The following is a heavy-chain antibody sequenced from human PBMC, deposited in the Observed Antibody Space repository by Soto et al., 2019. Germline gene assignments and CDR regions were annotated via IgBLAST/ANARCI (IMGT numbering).Heavy chain of an antibody. J-gene: IGHJ3*02. D-gene: IGHD3-22*01. CDR2: ISYDGSNK. CDR1: GFTFSSYG. Sequence: LRLSCAASGFTFSSYGMHWVRQAPGKGLEWVAVISYDGSNKYYADSVKGRFTISRDNSKNTLYLQMNSLRAEDTAVYYCAKVYDSSGYYPFWDAFDIWGQGTMVTV. V-gene: IGHV3-30*18. CDR3: AKVYDSSGYYPFWDAFDI.